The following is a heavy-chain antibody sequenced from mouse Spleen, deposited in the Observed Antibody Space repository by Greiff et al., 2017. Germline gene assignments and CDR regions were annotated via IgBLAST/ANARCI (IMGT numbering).Heavy chain of an antibody. V-gene: IGHV7-3*01. J-gene: IGHJ3*01. CDR1: GFTFTDYY. D-gene: IGHD3-2*01. CDR3: ARSTARATFAY. Sequence: EVMLVESGGGLVQPGGSLSLSCAASGFTFTDYYMSWVRQPPGKALEWLGFIRNKANGYTTEYSASVKGRFTISRDNSQSILYLQMNALRAEDSATYYCARSTARATFAYWGQGTLVTVSA. CDR2: IRNKANGYTT.